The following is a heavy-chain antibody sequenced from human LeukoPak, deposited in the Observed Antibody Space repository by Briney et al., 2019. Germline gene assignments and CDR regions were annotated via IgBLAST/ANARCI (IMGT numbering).Heavy chain of an antibody. D-gene: IGHD4-17*01. CDR1: GFTFSNAW. CDR3: TTESTTVKYYFDN. Sequence: PGGSLRLSCAASGFTFSNAWMSWVRQAPGKGLEWVGRIKSKTDDGTTDYAAPVRGRFTISRDDSKNTLYLQMNSLKTEDTAVYYCTTESTTVKYYFDNWGQGPLVTVSS. J-gene: IGHJ4*02. CDR2: IKSKTDDGTT. V-gene: IGHV3-15*01.